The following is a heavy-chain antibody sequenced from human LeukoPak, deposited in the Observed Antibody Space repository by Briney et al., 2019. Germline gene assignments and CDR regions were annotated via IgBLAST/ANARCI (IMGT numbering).Heavy chain of an antibody. D-gene: IGHD1-1*01. CDR1: GLTFSNQW. CDR2: IKYDGSED. V-gene: IGHV3-7*01. J-gene: IGHJ4*02. Sequence: GGSLRLSCVVSGLTFSNQWMHWVRQAPGKGLEWVANIKYDGSEDYYVDSVKGRFTISRDNAKNTLYLQLNSLRVEDTAVYYCKSGGAAPGSFDYWGQGTLVTVSP. CDR3: KSGGAAPGSFDY.